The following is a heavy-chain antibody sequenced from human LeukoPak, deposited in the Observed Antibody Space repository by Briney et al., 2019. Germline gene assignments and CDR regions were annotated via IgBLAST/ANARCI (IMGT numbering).Heavy chain of an antibody. V-gene: IGHV4-30-2*01. CDR2: IYHSGST. Sequence: SQTLSLTCTVSGGSISSGGYYWSWIRQPPGKGLEWIGYIYHSGSTYYNPSLKSRVTISVDRSKNQFSLKLSSVTAADTAVYYCARDGATTAALGLQHWGQGTLVTVSS. D-gene: IGHD4-17*01. CDR1: GGSISSGGYY. CDR3: ARDGATTAALGLQH. J-gene: IGHJ1*01.